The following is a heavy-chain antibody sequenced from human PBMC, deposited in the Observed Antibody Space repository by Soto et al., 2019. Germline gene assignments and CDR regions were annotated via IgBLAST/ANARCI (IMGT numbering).Heavy chain of an antibody. CDR3: ARAGLYGSGSYIDY. Sequence: ASVKVSCKASGYTFTDHFIHWVLQAPGQGLEGMGWINPKNGVPKYAQKFQDWVTMTRDTFINTAYMVVSRLKSDDTAVYYCARAGLYGSGSYIDYWGQGTLVTVSS. J-gene: IGHJ4*02. D-gene: IGHD3-10*01. CDR2: INPKNGVP. V-gene: IGHV1-2*04. CDR1: GYTFTDHF.